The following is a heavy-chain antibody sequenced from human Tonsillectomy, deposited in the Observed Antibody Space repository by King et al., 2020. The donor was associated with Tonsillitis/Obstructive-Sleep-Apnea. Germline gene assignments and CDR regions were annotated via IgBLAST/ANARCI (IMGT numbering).Heavy chain of an antibody. CDR1: GFTFNNAW. Sequence: VQLVESGGGLVKPGGSLRLSCAASGFTFNNAWMSWVRQAPGKGLEWVGHIKSKTDGGTADYAAPVKGRFTISRDDAKNTLYLQMNSLTTEDTGVYYCTTSHAVTLDGFDIWGQGKMVTVSS. CDR3: TTSHAVTLDGFDI. D-gene: IGHD4-17*01. CDR2: IKSKTDGGTA. J-gene: IGHJ3*02. V-gene: IGHV3-15*01.